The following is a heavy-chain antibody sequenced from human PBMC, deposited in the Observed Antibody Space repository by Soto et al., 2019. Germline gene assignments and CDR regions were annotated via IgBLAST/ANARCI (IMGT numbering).Heavy chain of an antibody. V-gene: IGHV3-30*18. CDR3: AKDQGGDYEGGMDV. D-gene: IGHD4-17*01. CDR1: GFTFSSYG. CDR2: ISYDGSNK. J-gene: IGHJ6*02. Sequence: QVQLVESGGGVVQPGRSLRLSCAASGFTFSSYGMHWVRQAPGKVLEWVSVISYDGSNKYYADSVKGRFTISRDNSKNTLYLQMNSLRAEDTAVYYCAKDQGGDYEGGMDVWGQGTTVTFSS.